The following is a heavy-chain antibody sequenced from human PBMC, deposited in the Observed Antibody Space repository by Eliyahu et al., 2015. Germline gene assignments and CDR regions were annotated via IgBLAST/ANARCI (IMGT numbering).Heavy chain of an antibody. V-gene: IGHV4-38-2*01. Sequence: QVQLQESGPGLVKPSETLSLTCAVSHYYITNGYYWGWIRQPPGKRLEWIGSIYHDGSTYSNPSLKSRVTISVDTSKNQFSLKLSSVTAADTAVYYCARIGIVGAPWHFDYWGQGTLVTVSS. CDR3: ARIGIVGAPWHFDY. CDR1: HYYITNGYY. J-gene: IGHJ4*02. D-gene: IGHD1-26*01. CDR2: IYHDGST.